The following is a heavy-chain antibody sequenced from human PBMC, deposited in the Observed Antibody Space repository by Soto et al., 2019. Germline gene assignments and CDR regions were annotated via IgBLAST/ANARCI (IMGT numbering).Heavy chain of an antibody. CDR1: EFTFSTYA. J-gene: IGHJ4*02. D-gene: IGHD6-13*01. CDR2: ISGSGGST. V-gene: IGHV3-23*01. Sequence: LRLSCAASEFTFSTYAMSWVRQAPGKGLEWVSAISGSGGSTYYADSVKGRFTISRDTSKNTLYLQMNSLRAEDTALYYCAKSYSSNWYDYFDYWGQGTLVTVSS. CDR3: AKSYSSNWYDYFDY.